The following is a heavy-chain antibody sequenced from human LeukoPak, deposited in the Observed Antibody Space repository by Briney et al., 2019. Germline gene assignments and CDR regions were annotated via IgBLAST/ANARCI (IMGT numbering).Heavy chain of an antibody. V-gene: IGHV1-46*01. CDR1: GYTFTSYY. CDR2: INPSGGST. Sequence: GASVKVSCKASGYTFTSYYMHWVRQAPGQGLEWMGIINPSGGSTSYAQKFQGRVTMTRDMSTSTVYMELSSLRSEDTAVYYCAREGWDYYDSSGYYGWGQGTLVTVSS. D-gene: IGHD3-22*01. J-gene: IGHJ4*02. CDR3: AREGWDYYDSSGYYG.